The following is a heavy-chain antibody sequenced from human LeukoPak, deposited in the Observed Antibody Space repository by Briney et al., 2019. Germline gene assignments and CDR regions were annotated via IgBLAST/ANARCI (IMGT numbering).Heavy chain of an antibody. Sequence: QSGGSLILSCAASGFTFSDYGMHWVRQAPGKGLEWVAVISYDGSNKYYADSVKGRFTISRDNSKNTLYLQMNSLRAEDTAVYYCANPGSGWSGDYWGQGTLVTVSS. D-gene: IGHD6-19*01. J-gene: IGHJ4*02. V-gene: IGHV3-30*18. CDR2: ISYDGSNK. CDR3: ANPGSGWSGDY. CDR1: GFTFSDYG.